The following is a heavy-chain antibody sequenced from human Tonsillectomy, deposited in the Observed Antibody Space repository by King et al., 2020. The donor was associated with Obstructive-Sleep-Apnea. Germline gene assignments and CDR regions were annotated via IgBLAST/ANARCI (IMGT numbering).Heavy chain of an antibody. CDR3: AIRAGNDAFDI. CDR1: GGSFSGYY. V-gene: IGHV4-34*01. J-gene: IGHJ3*02. D-gene: IGHD2-2*01. CDR2: IKHSGST. Sequence: VQLQQWGAGLLKPSETLSLTCAVYGGSFSGYYWSWIRQPPGKGLEWIGEIKHSGSTNYNPSLKSRVTISVDTSKNQFSLKLSSVTAADTAVYYCAIRAGNDAFDIWGQGTMVTVSS.